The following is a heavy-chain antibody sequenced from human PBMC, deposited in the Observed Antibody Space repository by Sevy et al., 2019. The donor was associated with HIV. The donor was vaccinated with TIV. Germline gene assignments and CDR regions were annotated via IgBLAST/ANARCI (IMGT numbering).Heavy chain of an antibody. J-gene: IGHJ4*02. CDR2: FDPEDDEK. V-gene: IGHV1-24*01. CDR3: ATTKDYYDTSGYAFDS. CDR1: GYTLTDLS. D-gene: IGHD3-22*01. Sequence: ASVKVSCKVSGYTLTDLSMHWVRQAPGKGLEWMGTFDPEDDEKIYAQKFQGRVTMTEDTSTDTAYMELSRLRSEDTAVYYCATTKDYYDTSGYAFDSWGQGTLVTVSS.